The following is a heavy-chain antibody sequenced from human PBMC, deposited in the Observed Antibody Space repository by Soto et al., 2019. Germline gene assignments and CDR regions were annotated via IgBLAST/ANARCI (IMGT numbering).Heavy chain of an antibody. CDR3: ARDKGGYHPSYLSNWFDP. CDR2: INAGNGNT. J-gene: IGHJ5*02. Sequence: ASVKVSCKASGYTFTSYAVHWVRQAPGQRLEWMGWINAGNGNTKYSQKFQGRVTITRDTSASTAYMELSSLRSEDTAVYYCARDKGGYHPSYLSNWFDPWGQGTLVTVSS. D-gene: IGHD1-26*01. V-gene: IGHV1-3*01. CDR1: GYTFTSYA.